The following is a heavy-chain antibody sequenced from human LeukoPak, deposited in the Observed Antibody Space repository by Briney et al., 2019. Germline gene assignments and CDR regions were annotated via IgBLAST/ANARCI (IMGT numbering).Heavy chain of an antibody. CDR2: INHSGST. D-gene: IGHD3-10*01. CDR1: RGSFSGYY. V-gene: IGHV4-34*01. CDR3: ARLGLWFGELGYGY. Sequence: SETLSLTCAVYRGSFSGYYWSWIRQPPGKGLEWIGEINHSGSTNYNPSLKSRVTISVDTSKNQFSLKLSSVTAADTAVYYCARLGLWFGELGYGYWGQGTLVTVSS. J-gene: IGHJ4*02.